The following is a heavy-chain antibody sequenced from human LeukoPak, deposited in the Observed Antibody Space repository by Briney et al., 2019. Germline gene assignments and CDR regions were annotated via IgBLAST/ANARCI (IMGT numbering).Heavy chain of an antibody. CDR3: TRDAYNFNDFDY. Sequence: PGRSLRLSCAVSEFTFSRFAMHWVRQAPGKGLEWVAVISYHGSNGYYADSVKGRFTISRDNSKNTLYLQIDSLRAEDTAIYYCTRDAYNFNDFDYWGQGTLVTVSS. CDR2: ISYHGSNG. D-gene: IGHD5-24*01. J-gene: IGHJ4*02. CDR1: EFTFSRFA. V-gene: IGHV3-30*01.